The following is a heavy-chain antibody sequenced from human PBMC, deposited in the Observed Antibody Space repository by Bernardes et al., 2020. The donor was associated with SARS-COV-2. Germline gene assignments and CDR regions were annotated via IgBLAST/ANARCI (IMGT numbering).Heavy chain of an antibody. CDR1: GGSISGSY. CDR3: ARANNFNYVYPVD. CDR2: LNYGGSA. J-gene: IGHJ4*02. V-gene: IGHV4-59*01. D-gene: IGHD3-16*01. Sequence: SETLSLTCTVSGGSISGSYWNWFRQPPGKGPYWIGYLNYGGSANYNTSLKSRATISIETSKRQFSLRLSSVTAADTATDFCARANNFNYVYPVDWVQGTLVTVSS.